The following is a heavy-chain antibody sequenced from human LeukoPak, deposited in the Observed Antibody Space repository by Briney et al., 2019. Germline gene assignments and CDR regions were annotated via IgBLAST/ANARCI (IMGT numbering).Heavy chain of an antibody. V-gene: IGHV1-8*02. Sequence: ASVKVSCKASGYTFTSYGISWVRQATGQGLEWMGWMNPNSGNTGYAQKFQGRVTMTRNTSISTAYMELSSLRSEDTAVYYCAREQVSVSSAEGDYWGQGTLVTVSS. CDR1: GYTFTSYG. CDR3: AREQVSVSSAEGDY. D-gene: IGHD3-22*01. CDR2: MNPNSGNT. J-gene: IGHJ4*02.